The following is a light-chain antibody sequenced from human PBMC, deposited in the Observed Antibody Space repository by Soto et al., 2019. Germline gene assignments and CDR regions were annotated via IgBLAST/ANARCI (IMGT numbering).Light chain of an antibody. J-gene: IGKJ1*01. CDR2: KAS. CDR1: QSISTW. CDR3: QQYVRAFRS. Sequence: DIQMTQSPSTLSASVGDRVIITCRASQSISTWLAWYQQKPGTAPKLLIYKASSLQSGVPSRFSGSGSGTEFTLTISSLQPDDFATYYCQQYVRAFRSFGQGTKVDIK. V-gene: IGKV1-5*03.